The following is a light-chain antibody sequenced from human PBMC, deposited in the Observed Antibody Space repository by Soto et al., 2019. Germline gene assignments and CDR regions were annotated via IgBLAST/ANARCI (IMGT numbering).Light chain of an antibody. V-gene: IGKV2-30*01. CDR1: QSFVSSVGTPS. Sequence: DVVMTQSQLSLPATLGQPASISSGLSQSFVSSVGTPSWNWFQQRPGQSPRRLIYKVSNRDSGVPDRFSGSGSGTDFTLKISRVEAEDVGVYYCMQGTHWPWYTFGQGTKLEIK. CDR2: KVS. J-gene: IGKJ2*01. CDR3: MQGTHWPWYT.